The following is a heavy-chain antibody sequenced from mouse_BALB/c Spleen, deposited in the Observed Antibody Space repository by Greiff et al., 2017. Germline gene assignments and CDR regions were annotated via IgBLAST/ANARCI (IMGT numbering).Heavy chain of an antibody. Sequence: EVHLVESGGGLVKPGGSLKLSCAASGFTFSDYYMYWVRQTPEKRLEWVATISDGGSYTYYPDSVKGRFTISRDNAKNNLYLQMSSLKSEDTAMYYCARDASGRASYYFDYWGQGTTLTVSS. J-gene: IGHJ2*01. CDR3: ARDASGRASYYFDY. D-gene: IGHD3-3*01. V-gene: IGHV5-4*02. CDR2: ISDGGSYT. CDR1: GFTFSDYY.